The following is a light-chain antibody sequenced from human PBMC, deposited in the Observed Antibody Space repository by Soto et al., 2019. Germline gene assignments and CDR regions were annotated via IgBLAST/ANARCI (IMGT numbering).Light chain of an antibody. Sequence: ETVLTQSPGTLSLSPGQRATLSCRASQSVSSSNLAWYQQKPGQAPMLLIYGASSRATGIPDRFSGSGSGTDFTLTSSGLEPEDLAVYFCQQYVGSGPVTVGGGTKVEVK. J-gene: IGKJ4*01. CDR1: QSVSSSN. V-gene: IGKV3-20*01. CDR2: GAS. CDR3: QQYVGSGPVT.